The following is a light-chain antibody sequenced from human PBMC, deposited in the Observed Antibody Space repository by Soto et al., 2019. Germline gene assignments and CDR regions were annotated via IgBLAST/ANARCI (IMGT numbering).Light chain of an antibody. J-gene: IGKJ4*01. V-gene: IGKV3-15*01. CDR1: QSVSSN. Sequence: IVRTQSPATLSVSPGERATLSCRARQSVSSNVAWYQQKPGQAPRLLIYGASTRATGIPARCSGSGSGAEFTLTIIRLHSEAFTIYYCQQYKNWPPRAFGGGTKVAIK. CDR3: QQYKNWPPRA. CDR2: GAS.